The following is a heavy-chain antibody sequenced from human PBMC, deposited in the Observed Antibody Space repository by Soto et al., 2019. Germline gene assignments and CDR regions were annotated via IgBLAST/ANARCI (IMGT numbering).Heavy chain of an antibody. CDR3: AREQVDDYAWGSYRPYYFDY. CDR2: IIPIFGTA. CDR1: GGTFSSYA. J-gene: IGHJ4*02. D-gene: IGHD3-16*02. V-gene: IGHV1-69*01. Sequence: QVQLVQSGAEVKKPGSSVKVSCKASGGTFSSYAISWVRQAPGQGLEWMGGIIPIFGTANYAQKFQGRVTITADESTSTAYMELSSLRSEDTAVYYCAREQVDDYAWGSYRPYYFDYWGQGTLVTVSS.